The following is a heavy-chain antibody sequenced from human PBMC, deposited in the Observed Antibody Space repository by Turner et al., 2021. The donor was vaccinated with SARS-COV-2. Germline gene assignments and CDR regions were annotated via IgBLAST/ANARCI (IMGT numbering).Heavy chain of an antibody. CDR1: GYTLIELS. CDR3: ATAPGMTTTGWFDP. V-gene: IGHV1-24*01. CDR2: FDPEDGET. Sequence: QVQLVQSGAEVKKPGASVKVSCKVSGYTLIELSMHWVRQAPGKGLEWMGGFDPEDGETIYAQKFQGIVTMTEDTSTDTAYMELSSLRSDDTAVYYCATAPGMTTTGWFDPWGQGTLVTVSS. D-gene: IGHD4-4*01. J-gene: IGHJ5*02.